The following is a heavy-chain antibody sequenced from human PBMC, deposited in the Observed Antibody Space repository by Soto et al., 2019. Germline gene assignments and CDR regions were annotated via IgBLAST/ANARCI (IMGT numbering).Heavy chain of an antibody. CDR2: ISGSGGST. CDR1: GFTFSNYA. V-gene: IGHV3-23*01. J-gene: IGHJ6*02. Sequence: VGSLRLSCAASGFTFSNYAISWVRQAPGKGLEWVSSISGSGGSTYYADSVKGRFTISRDNSKNTLYLKVNSLRAEETAVYYCATYSGNYERYGVYYGMDVWGQGNTVTV. CDR3: ATYSGNYERYGVYYGMDV. D-gene: IGHD1-26*01.